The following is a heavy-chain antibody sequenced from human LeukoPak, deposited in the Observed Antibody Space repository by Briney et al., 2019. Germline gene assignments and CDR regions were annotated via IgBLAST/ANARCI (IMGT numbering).Heavy chain of an antibody. J-gene: IGHJ6*03. CDR3: ARDHGVLTGYYTLYYYMDV. CDR2: INPNSGGT. V-gene: IGHV1-2*02. D-gene: IGHD3-9*01. Sequence: ASVKVSCKASGYTFTGYYMHWVRQAPGQGLEWMGWINPNSGGTNYAQKFQGRVTMTRDTSISTAYMELSRLRSDDTAVYYCARDHGVLTGYYTLYYYMDVWGKGTTVTISS. CDR1: GYTFTGYY.